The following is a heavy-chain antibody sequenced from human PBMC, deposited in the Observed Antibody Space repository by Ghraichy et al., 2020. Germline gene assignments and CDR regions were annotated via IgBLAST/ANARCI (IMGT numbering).Heavy chain of an antibody. Sequence: LSLTCAASGFTFSTYAMNWVRQAPGKGLEWVSAISGRGAGTYYADSVKGRFTISRDNSKNTLYLQMNSLRAEDTAVYYCAGDYSSGWRFDYWGQGTRVTVSS. J-gene: IGHJ4*02. CDR1: GFTFSTYA. CDR2: ISGRGAGT. V-gene: IGHV3-23*01. D-gene: IGHD6-19*01. CDR3: AGDYSSGWRFDY.